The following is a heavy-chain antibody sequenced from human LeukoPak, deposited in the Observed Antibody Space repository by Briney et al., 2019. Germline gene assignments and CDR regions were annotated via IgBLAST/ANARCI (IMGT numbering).Heavy chain of an antibody. V-gene: IGHV1-2*02. J-gene: IGHJ5*02. CDR2: INPNSGGT. CDR3: ASTAAAGYNWFDP. Sequence: ASVKVSCKASGYTFTGYYMHWVRQAPGQGLEWMGWINPNSGGTNYVQKFQGRVTMTRDTSISTAYMELSRLRSDDTAVYYCASTAAAGYNWFDPWGQGTLVTVSS. CDR1: GYTFTGYY. D-gene: IGHD6-13*01.